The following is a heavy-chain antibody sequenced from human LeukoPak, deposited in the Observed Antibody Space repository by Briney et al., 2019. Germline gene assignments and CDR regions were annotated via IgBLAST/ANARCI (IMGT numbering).Heavy chain of an antibody. CDR2: INPSGGST. CDR3: ARGSSGSYFNYFDY. V-gene: IGHV1-46*01. J-gene: IGHJ4*02. CDR1: GYIFTNYY. D-gene: IGHD1-26*01. Sequence: GASVKVSCTASGYIFTNYYIHWVRQAPGQGLEWMELINPSGGSTSYAQKFQGRVSMTRDTSTSTVYMELSSLKSEDTAVYYCARGSSGSYFNYFDYWGQGTLVTVSS.